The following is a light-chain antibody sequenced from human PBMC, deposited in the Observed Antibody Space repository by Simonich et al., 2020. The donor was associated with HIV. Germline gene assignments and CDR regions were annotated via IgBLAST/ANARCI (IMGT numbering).Light chain of an antibody. J-gene: IGKJ5*01. CDR3: QQYHNWPPIT. CDR2: AAS. CDR1: QSINTY. V-gene: IGKV1-39*01. Sequence: DIQMTQSPSSLSASLGDRVTITCRASQSINTYLNWYQHKPGKAPKLLIYAASSLQGGVPSRFSGSGSGTDFTLTISSLQPEDFAVYYCQQYHNWPPITFGQGTRLEIK.